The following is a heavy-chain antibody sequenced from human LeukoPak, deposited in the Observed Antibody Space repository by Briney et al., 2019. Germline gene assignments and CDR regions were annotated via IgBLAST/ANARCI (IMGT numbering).Heavy chain of an antibody. CDR1: GFTFSSYS. J-gene: IGHJ4*02. Sequence: GGSLRLSCAATGFTFSSYSMNWVRQAPGKGLEWVSSISSSSSYIYYADSVKGRFTISRDNAKNSLYLQMNSLRAEDTAVYYCARGGSASGAPSSFDYWGQGTLVTVSS. V-gene: IGHV3-21*01. CDR3: ARGGSASGAPSSFDY. CDR2: ISSSSSYI. D-gene: IGHD1-26*01.